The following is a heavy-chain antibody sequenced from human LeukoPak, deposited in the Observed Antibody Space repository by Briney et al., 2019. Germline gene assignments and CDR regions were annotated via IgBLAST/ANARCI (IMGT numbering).Heavy chain of an antibody. J-gene: IGHJ4*02. V-gene: IGHV1-69*05. D-gene: IGHD3-22*01. Sequence: ASVKVSCKASGGTFSSYAISWVRQAPGQGLEWMGRIIPIFGTANYAQKFQGRLTITTDESTSTAYMELSSLRSEDTAVYYCAREGLVVVHLDYWGQGTLVTVSS. CDR1: GGTFSSYA. CDR3: AREGLVVVHLDY. CDR2: IIPIFGTA.